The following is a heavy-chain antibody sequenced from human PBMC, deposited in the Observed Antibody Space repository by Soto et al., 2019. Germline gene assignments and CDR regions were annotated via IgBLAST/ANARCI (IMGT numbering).Heavy chain of an antibody. CDR1: GYSFTSYW. Sequence: PGESLKISCKGSGYSFTSYWIGWVRQMPGKGLEWMGIIYPGDSDTGYSPSFQGQVTISADKSISTAYLQWSSLKASDTAMYYCARHATMVAVAGSIDYWGQGTLVTVSS. CDR2: IYPGDSDT. CDR3: ARHATMVAVAGSIDY. J-gene: IGHJ4*02. V-gene: IGHV5-51*01. D-gene: IGHD6-19*01.